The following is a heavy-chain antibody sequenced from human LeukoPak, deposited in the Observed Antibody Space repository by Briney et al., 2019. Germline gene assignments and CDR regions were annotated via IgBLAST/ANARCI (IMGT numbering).Heavy chain of an antibody. V-gene: IGHV3-53*05. Sequence: GGSLRLSCAASGFTVRSNYMTWVRQAPGKGLECVSVIYSGGSTYYADSVKGRFTVSRDNSKNTLYLQMNSLRAEDTAVYYCARGEEYFDYWGQGTLVTVSS. CDR3: ARGEEYFDY. J-gene: IGHJ4*02. CDR2: IYSGGST. CDR1: GFTVRSNY.